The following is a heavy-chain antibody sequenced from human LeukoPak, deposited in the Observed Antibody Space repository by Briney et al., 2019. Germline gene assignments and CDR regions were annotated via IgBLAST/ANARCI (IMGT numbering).Heavy chain of an antibody. D-gene: IGHD3-3*01. V-gene: IGHV1-46*01. CDR2: INPSGGST. CDR3: ARGPIGYYDFWSGYPDY. CDR1: GYTFTSYY. J-gene: IGHJ4*02. Sequence: ASVKVSYKASGYTFTSYYMHWVRQAPGQGLEWMGLINPSGGSTSYAQKFQGRVTMTRDTSTSTVYMELSSLRSEDTAVYYCARGPIGYYDFWSGYPDYWGQGTLVTVSS.